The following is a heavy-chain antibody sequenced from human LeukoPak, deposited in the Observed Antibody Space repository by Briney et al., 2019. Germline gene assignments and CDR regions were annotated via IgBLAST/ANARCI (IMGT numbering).Heavy chain of an antibody. Sequence: GRSLRLSCAASGFTFSSYAMHWVRQAPGKGLEWVAVISYDGSNKYYADSVKGRFTISRDNSKNTLYLQMNSLRAADTAVYHCARDGDAVVIASLDSWGQGTLVTVSS. CDR2: ISYDGSNK. V-gene: IGHV3-30*01. CDR1: GFTFSSYA. CDR3: ARDGDAVVIASLDS. D-gene: IGHD2-15*01. J-gene: IGHJ5*01.